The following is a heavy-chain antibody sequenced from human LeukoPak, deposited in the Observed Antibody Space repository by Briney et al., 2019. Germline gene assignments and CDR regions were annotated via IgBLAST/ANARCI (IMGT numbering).Heavy chain of an antibody. CDR3: AINPLATVTMRFDP. CDR1: GCRFTSYW. CDR2: IEPSYYYT. V-gene: IGHV5-10-1*01. D-gene: IGHD4-17*01. J-gene: IGHJ5*02. Sequence: GASLQISCHGSGCRFTSYWISWVRQMPRKGLEWMGRIEPSYYYTNYSPSFQGHVPISPDKSIRTAYLQWSSLKASDTAMYYCAINPLATVTMRFDPWGQGTLVTVSS.